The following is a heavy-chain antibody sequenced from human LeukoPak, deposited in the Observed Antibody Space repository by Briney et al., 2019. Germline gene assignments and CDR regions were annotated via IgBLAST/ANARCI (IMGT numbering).Heavy chain of an antibody. J-gene: IGHJ4*02. CDR3: ARDVGYYDSSGYYYPY. CDR1: GYTFTGYY. V-gene: IGHV1-2*02. Sequence: ASVKVSCKASGYTFTGYYMHWVRQAPGQGLEWMGWINPNSGGTNYAQKFQGRVTMTRDTSISTAYMELSRLRPDDTAVYYCARDVGYYDSSGYYYPYWGQGTLVTVSS. CDR2: INPNSGGT. D-gene: IGHD3-22*01.